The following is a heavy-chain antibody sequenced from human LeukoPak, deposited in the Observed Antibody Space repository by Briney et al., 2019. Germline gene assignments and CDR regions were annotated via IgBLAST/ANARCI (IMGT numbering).Heavy chain of an antibody. J-gene: IGHJ4*02. CDR1: GFTFSSYS. Sequence: GGSLRLSCAASGFTFSSYSMNWVRQAPGKGLEWVSYISSSSSTIYYADSVKGRFTISRDNAKNSLYLQMNSLRAEDTAVYYCARDPMYVSSYYAEPYYFDYWGQGTLVTVSS. CDR2: ISSSSSTI. CDR3: ARDPMYVSSYYAEPYYFDY. V-gene: IGHV3-48*01. D-gene: IGHD2-2*01.